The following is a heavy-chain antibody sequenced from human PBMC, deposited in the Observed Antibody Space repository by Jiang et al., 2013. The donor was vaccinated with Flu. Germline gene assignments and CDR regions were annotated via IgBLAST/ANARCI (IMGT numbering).Heavy chain of an antibody. V-gene: IGHV3-11*01. CDR3: ARDPRLVRGKGAY. CDR2: ISGGGTTV. CDR1: GFIFSDYY. Sequence: GLVKPGGSLRLSCAGSGFIFSDYYMSWIRQAPGKGLEWVSYISGGGTTVYYADSVKGRFTISRDNAKNSLYLQMNSLRAEDTAFYYCARDPRLVRGKGAYWGQGTLVTVSS. D-gene: IGHD3-10*01. J-gene: IGHJ4*02.